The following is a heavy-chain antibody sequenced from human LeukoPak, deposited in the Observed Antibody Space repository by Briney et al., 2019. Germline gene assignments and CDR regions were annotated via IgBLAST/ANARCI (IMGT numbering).Heavy chain of an antibody. J-gene: IGHJ4*02. CDR2: ISGSGGST. V-gene: IGHV3-23*01. D-gene: IGHD1-26*01. CDR3: AKDGSSQKTFDY. CDR1: GFTFSSYA. Sequence: GGSLRLSCAASGFTFSSYAMSWVRQAPGKGLEWVSAISGSGGSTYYADSVKSRFTISRDNSKNTLHLQMNSLRAEDTAVYYCAKDGSSQKTFDYWGQGTLVTVSS.